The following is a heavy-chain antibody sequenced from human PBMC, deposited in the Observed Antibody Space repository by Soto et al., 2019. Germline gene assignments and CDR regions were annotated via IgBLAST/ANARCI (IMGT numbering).Heavy chain of an antibody. V-gene: IGHV4-31*03. Sequence: QVHLQESGPGLVKPSQTLSLTCTVSGGCISSGAYYWSWIRHHPGKGLEWIGYIYYSGSTYYNPSLKSRLTISVDTSKNQFSLRLSSVTAADTAVYYCARYTVTTTYYFDYWGQGTLVTVSS. J-gene: IGHJ4*02. D-gene: IGHD4-17*01. CDR1: GGCISSGAYY. CDR2: IYYSGST. CDR3: ARYTVTTTYYFDY.